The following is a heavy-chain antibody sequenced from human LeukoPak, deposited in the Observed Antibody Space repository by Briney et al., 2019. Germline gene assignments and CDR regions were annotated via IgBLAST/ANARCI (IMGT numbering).Heavy chain of an antibody. CDR1: GYTFSNFG. J-gene: IGHJ4*02. D-gene: IGHD2-2*01. CDR2: ISGNNDNT. CDR3: ARDGTSTDDY. Sequence: ASVRVSCKASGYTFSNFGINWVRQAPGQGLEWMGWISGNNDNTNYGEKLKGRFTMTTDSSTSTAYMELRNLRFDDTAVYYCARDGTSTDDYWGQGTLVTVSS. V-gene: IGHV1-18*01.